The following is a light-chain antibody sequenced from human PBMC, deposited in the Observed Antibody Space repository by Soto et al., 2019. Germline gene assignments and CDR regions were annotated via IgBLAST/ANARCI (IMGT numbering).Light chain of an antibody. V-gene: IGKV1-5*01. Sequence: TQLTQSPSTVSASVGDSVTISCRASQPVNTFLAWYQQKPGGAPKVVIFDASNLGRWVPSRFSGSGFGTEFRLSISSLQPEDFATYYCQQYRNYSYSFGQGTKVDIK. J-gene: IGKJ2*03. CDR3: QQYRNYSYS. CDR1: QPVNTF. CDR2: DAS.